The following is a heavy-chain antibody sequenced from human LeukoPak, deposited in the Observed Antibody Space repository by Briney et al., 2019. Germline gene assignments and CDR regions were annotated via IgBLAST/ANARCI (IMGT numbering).Heavy chain of an antibody. Sequence: GGALRLSCAVSGFTFSSYGMTWVRQAPGKGLEGVSTISGNGDDTYYADSVKGRFTISRDNSKNTLYLQMNSLRAEDTAVYYCARDSIGGRDMVRGVITYYFDYWGQGTLVTVSS. J-gene: IGHJ4*02. V-gene: IGHV3-23*01. CDR3: ARDSIGGRDMVRGVITYYFDY. D-gene: IGHD3-10*01. CDR2: ISGNGDDT. CDR1: GFTFSSYG.